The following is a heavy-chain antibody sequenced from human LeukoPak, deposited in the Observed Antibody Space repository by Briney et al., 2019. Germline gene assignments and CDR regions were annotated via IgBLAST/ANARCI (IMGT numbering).Heavy chain of an antibody. Sequence: ASVKVSCKASGYTFTSYGISWVRRAPGQGLEWMGWISAYNGNTNYAQKLQGRVTMTTDTSTSTAYMELRSLRSDDTAVYYCLVVSSPGDAFDIWGQGTMVTVSS. CDR2: ISAYNGNT. J-gene: IGHJ3*02. CDR3: LVVSSPGDAFDI. D-gene: IGHD3-22*01. CDR1: GYTFTSYG. V-gene: IGHV1-18*01.